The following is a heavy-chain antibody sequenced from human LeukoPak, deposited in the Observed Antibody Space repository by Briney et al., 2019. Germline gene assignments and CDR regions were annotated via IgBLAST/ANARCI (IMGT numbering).Heavy chain of an antibody. J-gene: IGHJ4*02. CDR1: GFAFSTYA. V-gene: IGHV3-23*01. CDR3: AKNRALHEIDY. CDR2: ISGSGGST. D-gene: IGHD2-21*01. Sequence: PGGSLRLSCAASGFAFSTYAMSWVRQAPGKGLEWVSGISGSGGSTYYADSVKGRFTISRDNSKNTLYLQMNSLIAGDTAIYHCAKNRALHEIDYWGQGTLVTVSS.